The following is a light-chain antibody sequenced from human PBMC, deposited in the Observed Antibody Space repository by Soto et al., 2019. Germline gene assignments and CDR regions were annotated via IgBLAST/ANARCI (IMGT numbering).Light chain of an antibody. CDR3: QQYNRYTKT. CDR1: QGISSF. Sequence: GDSVPITCRAIQGISSFLAWFQQKPGKAPKLLIYSASTLQSGVPSRFSGSGSGTEFTLTISSLQPEDFETDYCQQYNRYTKTFGQGTKVDIK. CDR2: SAS. J-gene: IGKJ1*01. V-gene: IGKV1-9*01.